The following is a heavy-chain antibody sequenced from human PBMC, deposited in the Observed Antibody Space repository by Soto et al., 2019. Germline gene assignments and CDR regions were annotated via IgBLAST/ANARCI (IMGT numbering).Heavy chain of an antibody. J-gene: IGHJ5*02. D-gene: IGHD3-22*01. V-gene: IGHV1-3*01. CDR3: AVDSSGLNWFDP. Sequence: GASAEASSEECGDGFASYSRYWLRHAPGQRLEWMGWINAGNGNTKYSQKFQGRITITRDTSASTAYMELSSLRSDDTAVYYCAVDSSGLNWFDPWGQGTLVTVSS. CDR1: GDGFASYS. CDR2: INAGNGNT.